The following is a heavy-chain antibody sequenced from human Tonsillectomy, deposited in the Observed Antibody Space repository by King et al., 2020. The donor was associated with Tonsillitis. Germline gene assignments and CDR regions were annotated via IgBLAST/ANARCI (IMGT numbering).Heavy chain of an antibody. J-gene: IGHJ3*02. CDR2: ITPFNGKT. V-gene: IGHV1-45*02. CDR3: ARSLPFDAFDI. CDR1: GYTFTYRY. Sequence: QLVQSGAEVKKTGSSVKVSCKASGYTFTYRYLHWVRQAPGHALEWMGWITPFNGKTNYAQKFQDRVTITRDRTMSTAYMELSSLRSEDTAMYYCARSLPFDAFDIWGQGTMVTVSS.